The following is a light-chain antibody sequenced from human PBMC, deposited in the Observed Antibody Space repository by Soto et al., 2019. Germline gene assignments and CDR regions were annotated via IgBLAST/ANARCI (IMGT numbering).Light chain of an antibody. CDR2: KAS. CDR1: QSISRY. Sequence: DIQMTQSPSTLSASVGDRVTITCRASQSISRYLAWYQQKPGKAPSVLIYKASNLESGVPSRFSGSGSGTEFTLTISSLQPDDFATYYFQQYNNYPYSFGQGPKLEIK. CDR3: QQYNNYPYS. V-gene: IGKV1-5*03. J-gene: IGKJ2*03.